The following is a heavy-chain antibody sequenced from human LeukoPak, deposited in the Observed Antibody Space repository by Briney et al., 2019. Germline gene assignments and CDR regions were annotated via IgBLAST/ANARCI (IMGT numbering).Heavy chain of an antibody. CDR3: ASLFYCDSSGYYWDFDY. Sequence: PSETLSLTCAVYGGSFSGYYWSWIRQPPGKGLEWIGEINHSGSTNYNPSLKSRVTISVDTSQNQFSLKLSSVTAADTAVYYCASLFYCDSSGYYWDFDYWGQGTLVTVSS. V-gene: IGHV4-34*01. J-gene: IGHJ4*02. CDR1: GGSFSGYY. CDR2: INHSGST. D-gene: IGHD3-22*01.